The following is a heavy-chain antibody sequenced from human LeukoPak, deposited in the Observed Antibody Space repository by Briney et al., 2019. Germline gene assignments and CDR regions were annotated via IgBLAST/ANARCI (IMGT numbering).Heavy chain of an antibody. D-gene: IGHD3-10*01. J-gene: IGHJ4*02. CDR3: AKAPFGSAIDY. V-gene: IGHV3-9*01. Sequence: GRSLRLSCAVSGFSFDEYAMHWVRQAPGKGLEWVSGISWNSGSIGYADSVKGRFTISRDNAKNSLYLQMNSLRAEDTALYYCAKAPFGSAIDYWGQGTLVTVSS. CDR2: ISWNSGSI. CDR1: GFSFDEYA.